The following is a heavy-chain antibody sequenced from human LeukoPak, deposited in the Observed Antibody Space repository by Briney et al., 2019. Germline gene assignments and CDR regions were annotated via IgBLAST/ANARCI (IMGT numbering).Heavy chain of an antibody. CDR2: INNDGSST. D-gene: IGHD2-2*03. Sequence: GGSLRLSCAASGLTFSNSWMHWVLQAPGKGLVWVSRINNDGSSTTYAGSVKGRFTISRDNDKNSLFLQMNSLRAEDTAVYYCARDGYYGRLHGWDYWGPGTLVTVSS. CDR1: GLTFSNSW. CDR3: ARDGYYGRLHGWDY. J-gene: IGHJ4*02. V-gene: IGHV3-74*01.